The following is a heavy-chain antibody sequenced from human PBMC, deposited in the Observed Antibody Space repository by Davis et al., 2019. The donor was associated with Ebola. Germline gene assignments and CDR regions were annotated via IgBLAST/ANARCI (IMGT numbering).Heavy chain of an antibody. CDR3: ARGGWDY. J-gene: IGHJ4*02. CDR2: ISWDGGST. V-gene: IGHV3-43*01. Sequence: GGSLRLSCAASGFTFDDYTMHWVRHAPGKGLEWVSLISWDGGSTYYADSVKGRFTISRDNAKNSLYLQMNSLRAEDTAVYYCARGGWDYWGQGTLVTVSS. CDR1: GFTFDDYT.